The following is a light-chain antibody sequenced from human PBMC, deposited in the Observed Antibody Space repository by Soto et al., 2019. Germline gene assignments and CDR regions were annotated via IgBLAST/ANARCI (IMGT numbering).Light chain of an antibody. V-gene: IGLV2-14*01. CDR3: SSYTILTMV. CDR1: SRDVGGNNY. Sequence: QSALTQPASVSGSPGQSITISCTGTSRDVGGNNYVSWYQQHPGKAPKLILYEVNNRPSGVSNRFSGSKSGNTASLTISGLQAEDEADYYCSSYTILTMVFGGGTKLTVL. J-gene: IGLJ3*02. CDR2: EVN.